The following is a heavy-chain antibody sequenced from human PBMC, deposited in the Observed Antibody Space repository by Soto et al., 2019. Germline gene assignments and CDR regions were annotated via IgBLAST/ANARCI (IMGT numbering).Heavy chain of an antibody. D-gene: IGHD2-15*01. J-gene: IGHJ4*02. CDR2: INPSGGST. CDR3: ARGYCSGGSCYLYYFDY. Sequence: ASVKVSCKASGYTFTSYYMHWVRQAPGQGLEWMGIINPSGGSTSYAQKFQGRVTMTRDTSTSTVYMELSSLTSEDTAVYYCARGYCSGGSCYLYYFDYWGQGTLVTVSS. V-gene: IGHV1-46*01. CDR1: GYTFTSYY.